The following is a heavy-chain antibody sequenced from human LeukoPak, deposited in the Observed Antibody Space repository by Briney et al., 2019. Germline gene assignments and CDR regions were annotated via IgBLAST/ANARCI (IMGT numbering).Heavy chain of an antibody. D-gene: IGHD3-3*01. CDR1: GGSISSSSYY. CDR2: IYYSGST. CDR3: ARQSEGRSVLRFLDWFNQNFDY. V-gene: IGHV4-39*01. Sequence: SETLSLTCTVSGGSISSSSYYWGWIRQPPGKGLEWIGSIYYSGSTYYNPSLKSRVTISVDTSKNQFSLKLSSVTAADTAVYYCARQSEGRSVLRFLDWFNQNFDYWGQGTLVTVSS. J-gene: IGHJ4*02.